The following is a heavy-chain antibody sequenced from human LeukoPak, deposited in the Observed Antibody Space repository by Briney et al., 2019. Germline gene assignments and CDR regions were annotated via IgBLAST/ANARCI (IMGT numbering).Heavy chain of an antibody. V-gene: IGHV3-20*01. J-gene: IGHJ4*01. CDR3: ARVKTYYFDSSGCLDY. D-gene: IGHD3-22*01. CDR2: INWNGGST. CDR1: GFTFDGFG. Sequence: GGSLRLSCAASGFTFDGFGMSWVRQVPGKGLEWVSGINWNGGSTGYADSVKGRFTISRDNADNSLYLQMNSLRAEDTALYHCARVKTYYFDSSGCLDYWGHGTLVTVSS.